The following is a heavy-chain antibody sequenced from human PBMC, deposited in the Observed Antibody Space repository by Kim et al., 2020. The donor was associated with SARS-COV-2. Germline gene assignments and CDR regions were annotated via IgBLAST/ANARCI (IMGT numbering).Heavy chain of an antibody. CDR2: IYYSGST. V-gene: IGHV4-39*07. CDR3: ARDNNLSGSYPY. CDR1: GGSISSSSYY. D-gene: IGHD1-26*01. Sequence: SETLSLTCTVSGGSISSSSYYWGWIRQPPGKGLEWIGSIYYSGSTYYNPSLKSRVTISVDTSKNQFSLKLSSVTAADTAVYYCARDNNLSGSYPYCGQGT. J-gene: IGHJ4*02.